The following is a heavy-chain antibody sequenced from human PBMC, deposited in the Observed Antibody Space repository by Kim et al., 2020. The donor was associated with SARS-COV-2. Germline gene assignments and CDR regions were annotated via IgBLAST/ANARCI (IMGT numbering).Heavy chain of an antibody. V-gene: IGHV4-34*01. CDR2: INHSGST. CDR1: GGSFSGYY. J-gene: IGHJ4*01. CDR3: ARILGITIFGVVIISAY. D-gene: IGHD3-3*01. Sequence: SETLSLTCAVYGGSFSGYYWSWIRQPPGKGLEWIGEINHSGSTNYNPSLKSRVTISVDTSKNQFSLKLSSVTAADTAVYYCARILGITIFGVVIISAYWG.